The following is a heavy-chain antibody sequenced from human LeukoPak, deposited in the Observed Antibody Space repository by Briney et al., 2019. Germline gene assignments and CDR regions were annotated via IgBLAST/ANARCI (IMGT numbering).Heavy chain of an antibody. Sequence: GESLKISCKGSGYSFTTYWIGWVRQMPGKGLEWMGIIYPGDSDTRYSPSFQGQVTISADKSISTAYLQWSSLKALDTAMYCCARHQIVGATRSPFDYWGQGTLVTVSS. D-gene: IGHD1-26*01. CDR3: ARHQIVGATRSPFDY. CDR2: IYPGDSDT. CDR1: GYSFTTYW. V-gene: IGHV5-51*01. J-gene: IGHJ4*02.